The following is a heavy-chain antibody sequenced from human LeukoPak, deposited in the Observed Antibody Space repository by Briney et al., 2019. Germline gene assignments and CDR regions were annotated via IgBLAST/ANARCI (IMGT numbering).Heavy chain of an antibody. Sequence: GGSLRLPCAASGFSYSYYTVNWVRQAPGKGLEWVSSISSTGTFIYYADSVKGRFTISRDNAKSSLFLQMNSLRAEDTAVYYCARGYCSGGTCYFDYWGQGTLVTVSS. V-gene: IGHV3-21*01. CDR1: GFSYSYYT. J-gene: IGHJ4*02. CDR3: ARGYCSGGTCYFDY. D-gene: IGHD2-15*01. CDR2: ISSTGTFI.